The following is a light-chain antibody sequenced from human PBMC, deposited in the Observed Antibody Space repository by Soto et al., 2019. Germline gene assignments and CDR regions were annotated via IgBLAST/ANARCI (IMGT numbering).Light chain of an antibody. CDR2: ATS. J-gene: IGKJ1*01. CDR1: QSICRH. V-gene: IGKV1-17*01. Sequence: DIPMTQSPSSLTASVGHRVTITCRASQSICRHLKLYQQKPGKAPQLLIYATSSLHSGVPSRFSGSVSGTEFTITLRSLQHDNFASYYGQSYNSYSVAFGQGTRVEI. CDR3: QSYNSYSVA.